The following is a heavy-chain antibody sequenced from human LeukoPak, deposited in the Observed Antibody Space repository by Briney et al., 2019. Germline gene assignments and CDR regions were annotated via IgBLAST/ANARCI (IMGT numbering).Heavy chain of an antibody. CDR1: GFTFSSYS. D-gene: IGHD3-9*01. CDR2: ISSSSSYI. Sequence: GGSLRLSCAASGFTFSSYSMNWVRQAPGKGLEWVSSISSSSSYIYYADSVKGRFTISRDNAKNSLYLQMNSLRAEDTAVYYCASGFLTGYYMDYWGQGTLVTVSS. V-gene: IGHV3-21*01. CDR3: ASGFLTGYYMDY. J-gene: IGHJ4*02.